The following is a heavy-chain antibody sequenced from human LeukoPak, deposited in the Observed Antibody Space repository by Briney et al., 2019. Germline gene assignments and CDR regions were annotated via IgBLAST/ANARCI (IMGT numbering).Heavy chain of an antibody. J-gene: IGHJ3*02. V-gene: IGHV1-46*01. D-gene: IGHD3-22*01. CDR2: INPSGGST. CDR1: GYTFTSYY. CDR3: AREGGVEYDSSGYSDAFDI. Sequence: ASVKVSCKASGYTFTSYYMHWVRPAPGQGREWVGIINPSGGSTSYAQKFQGRVTMTRDMSTSTVYMELSSLRSEDTAVYYCAREGGVEYDSSGYSDAFDIWGQGTMVTVSS.